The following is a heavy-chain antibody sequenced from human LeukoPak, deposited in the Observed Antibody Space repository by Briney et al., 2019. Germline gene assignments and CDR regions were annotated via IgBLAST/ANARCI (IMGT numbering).Heavy chain of an antibody. D-gene: IGHD2-15*01. J-gene: IGHJ4*02. Sequence: SETLSLTXAAYGGSFSGYYWSWIRQPPGKGMEWIGEINHSGSTNYNPSLKSRVTISVDTSKNQFSLKLSSVTAADTAVYYCARVGCSGGSCGFDYWGQGTLVTVSS. CDR1: GGSFSGYY. V-gene: IGHV4-34*01. CDR2: INHSGST. CDR3: ARVGCSGGSCGFDY.